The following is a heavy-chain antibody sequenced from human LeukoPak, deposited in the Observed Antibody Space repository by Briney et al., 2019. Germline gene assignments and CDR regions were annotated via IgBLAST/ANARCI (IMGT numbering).Heavy chain of an antibody. J-gene: IGHJ4*02. D-gene: IGHD2-21*02. Sequence: GGSLRLSCAASGFTFISYWMSWVRQAPGKGLEWVANIKQDGSEKYYVDSVKGRFTISRDNAKNSLYLQMNSLRAEDTAVYYCARVTGGGDKRGGYFDYWGQGTLVTVSS. CDR2: IKQDGSEK. V-gene: IGHV3-7*01. CDR1: GFTFISYW. CDR3: ARVTGGGDKRGGYFDY.